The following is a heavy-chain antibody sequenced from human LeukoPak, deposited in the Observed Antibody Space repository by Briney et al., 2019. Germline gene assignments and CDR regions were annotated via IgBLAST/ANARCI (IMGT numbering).Heavy chain of an antibody. J-gene: IGHJ4*02. Sequence: GESLNISCKGSGYPFTNYWIGWVRQMPGKGLEWTGIIYPGDSDTRYSPSFQGQVTISADNSISTAYLQWSSLKASDTAMYYCARRSGYVDYWGQGTLVTVSS. V-gene: IGHV5-51*01. CDR3: ARRSGYVDY. D-gene: IGHD2-2*01. CDR2: IYPGDSDT. CDR1: GYPFTNYW.